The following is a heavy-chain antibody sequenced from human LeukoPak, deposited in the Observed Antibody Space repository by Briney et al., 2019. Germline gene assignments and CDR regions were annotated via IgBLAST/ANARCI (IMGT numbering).Heavy chain of an antibody. CDR1: GFTFSSYA. V-gene: IGHV3-23*01. Sequence: GGSLRLSCAASGFTFSSYAMSWVRQAPGKGLEWASGMSGGGGSTNYADPVKGRFTISRDNSKNTLYLQMNSLRAEDTAVYYCAKDILPRYYYYGMDVWGQGTTVTVSS. CDR3: AKDILPRYYYYGMDV. CDR2: MSGGGGST. J-gene: IGHJ6*02.